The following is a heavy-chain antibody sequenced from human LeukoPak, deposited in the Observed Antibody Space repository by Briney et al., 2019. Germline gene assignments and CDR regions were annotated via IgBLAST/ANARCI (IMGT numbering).Heavy chain of an antibody. CDR1: GGSISSSSYY. J-gene: IGHJ4*02. CDR2: IYYSGST. V-gene: IGHV4-39*01. Sequence: SETLSLTCTVSGGSISSSSYYWGWIRQPPGKGLEWIGSIYYSGSTYYNPSLKSRVTISVDTSKNQFSLKLSSVTAAATAVYYCASSGSLTTADYWGQGTLVTVSS. D-gene: IGHD4/OR15-4a*01. CDR3: ASSGSLTTADY.